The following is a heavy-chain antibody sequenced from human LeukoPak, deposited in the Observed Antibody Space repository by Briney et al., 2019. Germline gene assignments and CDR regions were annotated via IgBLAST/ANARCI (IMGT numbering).Heavy chain of an antibody. CDR3: ARPGSSGWYTGNWFDP. CDR2: IYYSGST. V-gene: IGHV4-31*03. Sequence: PSETLSLTCTVSGGSISSGGYYWSWIRQHPGKGLEWIGYIYYSGSTDYNPSLKSRVTISVDTSKNQFSLKLSSVTAADTAVYYCARPGSSGWYTGNWFDPWGQGTLVTVSS. J-gene: IGHJ5*02. CDR1: GGSISSGGYY. D-gene: IGHD6-19*01.